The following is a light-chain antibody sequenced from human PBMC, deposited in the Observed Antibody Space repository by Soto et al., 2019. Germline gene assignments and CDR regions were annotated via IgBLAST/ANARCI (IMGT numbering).Light chain of an antibody. CDR2: CAS. J-gene: IGKJ5*01. Sequence: GRTQKPATRAVSGSGGDTRSFRASQSVSTNLAWYQQRPGQAPTLHVYCASAMATGMPAMFSVSRDGTEFNLPRSSLLSEASALFYCRPYNNWRSVGQGTQLEIK. V-gene: IGKV3-15*01. CDR3: RPYNNWRS. CDR1: QSVSTN.